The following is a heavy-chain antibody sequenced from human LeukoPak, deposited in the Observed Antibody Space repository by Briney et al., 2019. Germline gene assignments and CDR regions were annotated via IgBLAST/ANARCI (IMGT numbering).Heavy chain of an antibody. CDR2: IYSSGST. J-gene: IGHJ5*02. CDR3: ARDFWSGSVGFDP. V-gene: IGHV4-59*01. D-gene: IGHD3-3*01. CDR1: GAAISTYF. Sequence: SETLSLTCTVSGAAISTYFWSWIRQSPGKGLEWIGYIYSSGSTKYNPSLKSRVTISVDASKNRFALTLRSLTAADTAVYYCARDFWSGSVGFDPWGQGTLVTVSS.